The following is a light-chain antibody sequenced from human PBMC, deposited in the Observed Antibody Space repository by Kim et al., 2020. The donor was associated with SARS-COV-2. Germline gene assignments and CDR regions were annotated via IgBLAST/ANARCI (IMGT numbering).Light chain of an antibody. CDR2: GAS. Sequence: AYIGDRVTITCQASQDITKYLNWYQQKPGKAPKVLIYGASNLETGAPSRFIGSGSGTDFTLTISSLQPEDIATYYCQQYDHIPLTFGGGTKVDIK. CDR1: QDITKY. J-gene: IGKJ4*01. CDR3: QQYDHIPLT. V-gene: IGKV1-33*01.